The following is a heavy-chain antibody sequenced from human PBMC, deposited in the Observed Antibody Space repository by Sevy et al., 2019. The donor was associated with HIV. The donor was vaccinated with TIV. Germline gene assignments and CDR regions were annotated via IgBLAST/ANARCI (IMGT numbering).Heavy chain of an antibody. CDR3: ARDLGGYYDSSGYYPIDY. CDR2: ISAYIGNT. D-gene: IGHD3-22*01. J-gene: IGHJ4*02. CDR1: GYTFTSYG. V-gene: IGHV1-18*01. Sequence: ASVKVSCKASGYTFTSYGISWVRQAPGQGLEWMGWISAYIGNTYYAQKLQGRVTMTTDTSTSTAYMELRSLRSDDTAMYYCARDLGGYYDSSGYYPIDYWGQGTLVTVSS.